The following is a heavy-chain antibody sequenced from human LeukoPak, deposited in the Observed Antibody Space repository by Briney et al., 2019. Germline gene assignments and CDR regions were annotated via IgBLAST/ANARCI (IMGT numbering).Heavy chain of an antibody. D-gene: IGHD1-26*01. CDR1: GYTFTNYG. V-gene: IGHV1-18*01. J-gene: IGHJ4*02. Sequence: ASVKVSCKASGYTFTNYGISWVRQAPGQGLEWMGWISAYNGNTNYAQKLQGRVTMTTDTSTSTAYMELRSLRSDDTAVCYCARGAHSGSYSDYWGQGTLVTVSS. CDR2: ISAYNGNT. CDR3: ARGAHSGSYSDY.